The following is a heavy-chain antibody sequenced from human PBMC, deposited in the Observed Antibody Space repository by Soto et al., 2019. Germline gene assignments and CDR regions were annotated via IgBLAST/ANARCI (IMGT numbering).Heavy chain of an antibody. CDR1: GGTFSSYA. CDR3: AKSLLGRYSGNYWTIDY. V-gene: IGHV1-69*01. D-gene: IGHD1-26*01. Sequence: QVQLVQSGAEVKKPGSSVKVSCKASGGTFSSYAISWVRQAPGQGLEWMGGIIPIFGTANYAQKFQGRVTITADESTSTAYMELSSLRSEDTAVYYCAKSLLGRYSGNYWTIDYWGQGSLVTVSS. J-gene: IGHJ4*02. CDR2: IIPIFGTA.